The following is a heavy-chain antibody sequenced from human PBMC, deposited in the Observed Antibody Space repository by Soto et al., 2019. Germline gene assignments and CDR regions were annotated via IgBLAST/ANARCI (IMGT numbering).Heavy chain of an antibody. CDR3: ARRSNQWLVRDYYYGMDV. CDR1: GGSISSYY. D-gene: IGHD6-19*01. V-gene: IGHV4-59*08. Sequence: SETLSLTCTVSGGSISSYYWSWIRQPPGKGLEWIGYIYYSGSTNYNPSLKSRVTISVDTSKNQFSLKLSSVTAADTAVYYCARRSNQWLVRDYYYGMDVWGQGTTVTVS. J-gene: IGHJ6*02. CDR2: IYYSGST.